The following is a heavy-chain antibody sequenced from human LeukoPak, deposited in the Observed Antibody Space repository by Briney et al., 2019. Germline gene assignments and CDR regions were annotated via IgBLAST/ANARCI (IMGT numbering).Heavy chain of an antibody. CDR2: ISGSGGST. Sequence: GGSLTLSCAASGFTFSSYAMSWVRQAPGKGLEWVSAISGSGGSTYYADSVKGRFTISRDNSKNTLYLQMNSLRAEDTAVYYCAKSTVRGVTLGGFDYWGQGTLVTVSS. CDR3: AKSTVRGVTLGGFDY. CDR1: GFTFSSYA. J-gene: IGHJ4*02. D-gene: IGHD3-10*01. V-gene: IGHV3-23*01.